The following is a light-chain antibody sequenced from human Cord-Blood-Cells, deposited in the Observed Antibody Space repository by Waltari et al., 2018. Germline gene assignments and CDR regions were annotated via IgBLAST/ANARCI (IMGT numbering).Light chain of an antibody. J-gene: IGKJ5*01. V-gene: IGKV1-39*01. CDR2: AAS. Sequence: DIQMTQSPSSLSASVGDRVTITCRASQSISSYLNWYQQKPGKAPKLLIYAASSLQSGVPSSFSGSGSGTDFTLTISSLQPEDFATYYCQQSYSTPQVTFGQGTRLEIK. CDR3: QQSYSTPQVT. CDR1: QSISSY.